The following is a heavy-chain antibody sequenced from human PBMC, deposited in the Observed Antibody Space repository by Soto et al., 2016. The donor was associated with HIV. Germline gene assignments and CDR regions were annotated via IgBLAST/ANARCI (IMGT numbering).Heavy chain of an antibody. CDR3: AKDGSSGNEPYYFDY. CDR1: GFTFNSYA. D-gene: IGHD1-1*01. V-gene: IGHV3-23*01. CDR2: ISSSGGST. J-gene: IGHJ4*02. Sequence: EVQLLESGGGLVQPGGSLRLSCAASGFTFNSYALSWVRQAPGKGLEWVSGISSSGGSTYYADSVKGRFTISRDNSKNTLYLQMNSLRAEDTAVYCCAKDGSSGNEPYYFDYWGQGTLVIVSS.